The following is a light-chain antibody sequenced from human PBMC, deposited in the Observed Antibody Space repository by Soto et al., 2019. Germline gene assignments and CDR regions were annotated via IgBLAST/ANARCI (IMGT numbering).Light chain of an antibody. CDR2: GAS. V-gene: IGKV1-12*01. CDR3: QQANSFPST. J-gene: IGKJ5*01. Sequence: IQMTQSPSSVSASVGDRVTITCRECQGISTWLAWYQQKAVKAPNLLIYGASNLHSGVPSRFSGSGSGTNFTLTISSLQPEDFATYYCQQANSFPSTFGQGTRLEIK. CDR1: QGISTW.